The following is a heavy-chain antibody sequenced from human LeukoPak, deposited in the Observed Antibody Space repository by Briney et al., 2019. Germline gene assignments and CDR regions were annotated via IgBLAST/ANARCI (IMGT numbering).Heavy chain of an antibody. V-gene: IGHV4-59*01. CDR1: GGSISSYY. CDR2: IYSSGST. D-gene: IGHD5-18*01. CDR3: ARAASGSSSLFDY. Sequence: SETLSLTCTVSGGSISSYYWSWIRQPPGKGLEWIGYIYSSGSTNYNPSLKSRVTISIDTSKNQFSLKLSSVTAADTAAYYCARAASGSSSLFDYWGQGTLVTVSS. J-gene: IGHJ4*02.